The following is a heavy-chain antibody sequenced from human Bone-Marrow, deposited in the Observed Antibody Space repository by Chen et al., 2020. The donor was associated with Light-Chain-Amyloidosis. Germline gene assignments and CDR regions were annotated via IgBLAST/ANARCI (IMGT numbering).Heavy chain of an antibody. V-gene: IGHV3-48*01. J-gene: IGHJ3*02. CDR1: GITHSISA. Sequence: DLLESGGGLVQPGESLRLSCKASGITHSISAMTWVRQAPGKGLEWLSYINRSGRSIHYADSVKGRITISRDNGKNSLYLQMNSLRAEDTATYYCAREGVGDTDAFDIWGQGTMIIVSP. CDR2: INRSGRSI. D-gene: IGHD1-26*01. CDR3: AREGVGDTDAFDI.